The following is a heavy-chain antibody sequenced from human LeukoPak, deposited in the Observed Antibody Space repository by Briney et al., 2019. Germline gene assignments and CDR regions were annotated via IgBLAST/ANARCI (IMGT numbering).Heavy chain of an antibody. D-gene: IGHD2-15*01. J-gene: IGHJ4*02. CDR3: STHPTSGF. V-gene: IGHV3-15*07. CDR2: MKSTTDGGST. Sequence: PGGSLRLSCAGSFSIFNKAWMNWVRQAPGKGLEWVGRMKSTTDGGSTDYAAPVKGRFIISRDDSEKMAYLEMNRLKIEDTAVYYCSTHPTSGFWGQGTLVTVSS. CDR1: FSIFNKAW.